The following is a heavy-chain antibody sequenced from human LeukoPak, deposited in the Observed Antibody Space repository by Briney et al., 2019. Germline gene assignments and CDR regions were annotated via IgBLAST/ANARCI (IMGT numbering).Heavy chain of an antibody. CDR1: GYTFTIYS. J-gene: IGHJ2*01. CDR3: ARDFPARDWFFYL. V-gene: IGHV7-4-1*02. CDR2: INANTENP. Sequence: SVNVSCKPSGYTFTIYSTGWVRHPPGQGLEYMGWINANTENPTYAQRFTGRFVFSLDTSVSTAYLQISSLKAEDTAVYYCARDFPARDWFFYLWGRGTLVTVSS.